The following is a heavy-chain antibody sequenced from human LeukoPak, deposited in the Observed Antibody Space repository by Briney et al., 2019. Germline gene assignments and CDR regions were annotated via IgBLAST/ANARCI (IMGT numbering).Heavy chain of an antibody. D-gene: IGHD6-13*01. CDR3: AKEERGRVAAGRGAFDP. CDR2: INPSGGST. Sequence: ASVKVSCKASGYTFTSYYIHWVRQAPGQGLEWMGIINPSGGSTNYAQKFQGRVTMTRNTSTSTVYMELSSLRSEDTAVYYCAKEERGRVAAGRGAFDPWGQGTLVTVSS. CDR1: GYTFTSYY. V-gene: IGHV1-46*01. J-gene: IGHJ5*02.